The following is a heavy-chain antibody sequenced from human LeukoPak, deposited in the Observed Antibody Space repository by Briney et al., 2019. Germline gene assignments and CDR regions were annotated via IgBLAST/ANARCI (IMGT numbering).Heavy chain of an antibody. CDR3: TTESPEPLLWFGESIYYFDY. Sequence: PGGSLRLSCAASGFTFSNAWMSWVRQAPGKGLEWVGRIKSKTDGGTTDYAAPVKGRFTISRDDSKNTLYLQMNSLKTEDTAVYYCTTESPEPLLWFGESIYYFDYWGQGTLVTVSS. D-gene: IGHD3-10*01. V-gene: IGHV3-15*01. CDR1: GFTFSNAW. CDR2: IKSKTDGGTT. J-gene: IGHJ4*02.